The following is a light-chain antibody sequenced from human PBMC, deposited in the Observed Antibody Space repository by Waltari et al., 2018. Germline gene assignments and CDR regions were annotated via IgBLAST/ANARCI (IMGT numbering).Light chain of an antibody. V-gene: IGLV1-47*01. CDR2: RNN. CDR3: AIWDDGVI. CDR1: NSNIANTY. J-gene: IGLJ2*01. Sequence: QSVLNQPPSVSGTPGQTVTISCSGSNSNIANTYVYWYQQLPGMAPKLLIYRNNRRPSGVPARCSGSKAGTSAALAISGLRSEDEAHYSCAIWDDGVIFGGGTKLTVL.